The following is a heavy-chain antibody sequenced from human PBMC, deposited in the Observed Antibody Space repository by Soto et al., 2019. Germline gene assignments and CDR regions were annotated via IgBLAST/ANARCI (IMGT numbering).Heavy chain of an antibody. CDR2: IIPIFGTA. Sequence: ASVKVSCKDSGGTFSSCAISWVRQAPGQGLEWMGGIIPIFGTANYAQKFQGRVTITADESTSTAYMELSSLRSEDTAVYYCARDXCSSTSCYRNYYYGMDVWGQGTTVTVSS. CDR3: ARDXCSSTSCYRNYYYGMDV. CDR1: GGTFSSCA. J-gene: IGHJ6*02. D-gene: IGHD2-2*02. V-gene: IGHV1-69*13.